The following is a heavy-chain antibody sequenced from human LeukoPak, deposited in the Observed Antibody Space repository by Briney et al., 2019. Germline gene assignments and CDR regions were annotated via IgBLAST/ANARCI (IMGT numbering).Heavy chain of an antibody. CDR3: ARESHYGSGTSFDY. CDR2: INPNSGGT. Sequence: ASVKVSCKASGYTFTSYGISWVRQAPGQGLEWMGWINPNSGGTNYAQKFQGRVTMTRDTSISTAYMELSRLRSDDTAVYYCARESHYGSGTSFDYWGQGTLVTVSS. J-gene: IGHJ4*02. CDR1: GYTFTSYG. D-gene: IGHD3-10*01. V-gene: IGHV1-2*02.